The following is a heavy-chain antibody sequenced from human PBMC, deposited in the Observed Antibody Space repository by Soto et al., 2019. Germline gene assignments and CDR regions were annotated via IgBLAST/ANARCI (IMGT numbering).Heavy chain of an antibody. J-gene: IGHJ6*02. CDR2: IVVGSGNT. CDR3: AADLVPGATGIYYYYGMDV. Sequence: QMQLVQSGPEVKKPGTSVKVSCKASGFTFTSSAVQWVRQARGQRLEWIGWIVVGSGNTNYAQKFQERVTITRDMSTSTAYMELSSLRSEDTAVYYCAADLVPGATGIYYYYGMDVWGQGTTVTVSS. D-gene: IGHD1-26*01. V-gene: IGHV1-58*01. CDR1: GFTFTSSA.